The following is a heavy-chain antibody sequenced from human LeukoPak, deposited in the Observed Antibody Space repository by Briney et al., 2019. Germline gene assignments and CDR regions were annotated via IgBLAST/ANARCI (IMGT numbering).Heavy chain of an antibody. D-gene: IGHD7-27*01. CDR2: IIPIFGTA. CDR3: AGVGRNWGSSYDY. V-gene: IGHV1-69*05. CDR1: GYTFTSYY. J-gene: IGHJ4*02. Sequence: SVKVSCKASGYTFTSYYMHWVRQAPGQGLEWMGGIIPIFGTANYAQKFQGRVTITTDESTGTAYMELSSLRSEDTAVYYCAGVGRNWGSSYDYWGQGTLVTVSS.